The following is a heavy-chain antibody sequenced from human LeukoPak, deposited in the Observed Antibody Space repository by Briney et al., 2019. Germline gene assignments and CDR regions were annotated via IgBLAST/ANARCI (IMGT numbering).Heavy chain of an antibody. CDR1: GFTFSDYY. D-gene: IGHD3-10*01. CDR2: ISPTGSTT. Sequence: PGGSQRLSCAASGFTFSDYYMSWIRQAPGKGLEWVSYISPTGSTTYYADSVKGRFTIARDNAKNSLYLQMNSLRAEDTAAYYCARTYGSGSYGDYWGQGILVTVSS. CDR3: ARTYGSGSYGDY. J-gene: IGHJ4*02. V-gene: IGHV3-11*01.